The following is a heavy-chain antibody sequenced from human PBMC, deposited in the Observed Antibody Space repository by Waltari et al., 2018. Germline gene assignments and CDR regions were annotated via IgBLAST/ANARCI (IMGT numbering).Heavy chain of an antibody. CDR2: ITGKDKT. J-gene: IGHJ4*02. D-gene: IGHD3-10*01. CDR3: ASGRERSYGSANYYQLDY. V-gene: IGHV1-3*01. Sequence: QVQLVQSGAEMKKPGASVTLSCKASGYTVFAYPIHWVRQAPGRRLEWMGWITGKDKTKYSQRFQGRVTITRDRSASTTYMDLSTLRSEDTAVYYCASGRERSYGSANYYQLDYWGQGTLVTVSS. CDR1: GYTVFAYP.